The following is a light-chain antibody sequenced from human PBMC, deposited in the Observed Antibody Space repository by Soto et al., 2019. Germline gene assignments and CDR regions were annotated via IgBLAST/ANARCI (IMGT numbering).Light chain of an antibody. CDR1: SSDVGGYKF. CDR3: VSYIDSSKTHWV. Sequence: QSALTQPASVSGSPGQSITISCTGTSSDVGGYKFVSWYQQHPGKAPKLMIYEVSNRPSGVSNRFSGSKSGNTASLTISGLQAEDEADYYCVSYIDSSKTHWVFGGGTKVTVL. V-gene: IGLV2-14*01. J-gene: IGLJ3*02. CDR2: EVS.